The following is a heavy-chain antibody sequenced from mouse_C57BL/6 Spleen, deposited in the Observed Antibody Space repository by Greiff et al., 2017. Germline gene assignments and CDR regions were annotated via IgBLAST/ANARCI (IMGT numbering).Heavy chain of an antibody. J-gene: IGHJ3*01. CDR1: GYTFTDYN. V-gene: IGHV1-22*01. CDR2: INPNNGGT. Sequence: VQLQQSGPELVKPGASVKMSCKASGYTFTDYNMHWVKQSHGKSLEWIGYINPNNGGTSYNQKFKGKATLTVNKSSSTAYMELRSLTSEDSAVYYCARIPYSNLAWFAYWGQGTLVTVSA. D-gene: IGHD2-5*01. CDR3: ARIPYSNLAWFAY.